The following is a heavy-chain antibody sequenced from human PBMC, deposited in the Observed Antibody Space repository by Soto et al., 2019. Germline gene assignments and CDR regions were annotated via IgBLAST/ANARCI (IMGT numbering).Heavy chain of an antibody. V-gene: IGHV2-26*01. D-gene: IGHD3-3*01. J-gene: IGHJ5*02. CDR3: ARILRVERITIFGVVDILFDP. CDR1: GFSLSNARMG. CDR2: IFSNDEK. Sequence: QVTLKESGPVLVKPTETLTLTCTVSGFSLSNARMGVSWIRQPPGKALEWLAHIFSNDEKSYSTSLKSRLTISKDTSKSQVVLTMTNMDPVDTATYYCARILRVERITIFGVVDILFDPWGQGTLVTVSS.